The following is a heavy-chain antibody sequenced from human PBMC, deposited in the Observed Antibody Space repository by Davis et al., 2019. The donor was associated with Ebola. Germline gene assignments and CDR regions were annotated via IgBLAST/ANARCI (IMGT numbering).Heavy chain of an antibody. CDR1: GGSFSSYY. V-gene: IGHV4-34*01. D-gene: IGHD7-27*01. CDR2: INHSGST. J-gene: IGHJ4*02. Sequence: PSETLSLTCAVYGGSFSSYYSSWIRQPPGKGLEWIGEINHSGSTNYNPSLKSRVTISVDTSKSQFSLKLTSLTAADTAVYYCARGIPAKWGYWGQGTLVTVSS. CDR3: ARGIPAKWGY.